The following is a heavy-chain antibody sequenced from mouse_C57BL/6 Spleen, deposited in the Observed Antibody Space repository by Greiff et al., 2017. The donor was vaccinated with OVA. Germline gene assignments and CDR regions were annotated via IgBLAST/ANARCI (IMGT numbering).Heavy chain of an antibody. CDR3: ASSPYYAMDY. J-gene: IGHJ4*01. CDR1: GYTFTDYN. V-gene: IGHV1-22*01. Sequence: EVQLQQSGPELVKPGASVKMSCKASGYTFTDYNMHWVKQSLGKSLEWIGYINPNNGGTSYNQKFKGKATLTVNKSSSTAYMELRSLTSEDSAVYYCASSPYYAMDYWGQGTSVTVSS. CDR2: INPNNGGT.